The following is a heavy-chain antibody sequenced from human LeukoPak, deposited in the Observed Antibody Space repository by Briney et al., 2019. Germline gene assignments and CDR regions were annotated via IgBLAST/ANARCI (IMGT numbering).Heavy chain of an antibody. CDR2: INAGNGNT. D-gene: IGHD1-26*01. V-gene: IGHV1-3*03. CDR3: ARSPWDYLHYYSDY. Sequence: ASVKVSCKASGYSFTSYAMHWVRQAPGQRLEWMGWINAGNGNTKYSQEFQGRVTITRDTSASTAYMELSSLRSEDMAVYYCARSPWDYLHYYSDYWGQGTLVTVSS. J-gene: IGHJ4*02. CDR1: GYSFTSYA.